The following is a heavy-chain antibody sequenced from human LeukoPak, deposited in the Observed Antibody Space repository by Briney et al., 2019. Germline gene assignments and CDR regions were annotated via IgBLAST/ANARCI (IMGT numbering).Heavy chain of an antibody. Sequence: GGSLRLSCAASGFTFSSYWMSWVRQAPGKGLEWVSSISSSSSYIYYADSVKGRFTISRDNAKNSLYLQMNSLRAEDTAVYYCARDQWELPAFDIWGQGTMVTVSS. CDR3: ARDQWELPAFDI. D-gene: IGHD1-26*01. J-gene: IGHJ3*02. V-gene: IGHV3-21*01. CDR2: ISSSSSYI. CDR1: GFTFSSYW.